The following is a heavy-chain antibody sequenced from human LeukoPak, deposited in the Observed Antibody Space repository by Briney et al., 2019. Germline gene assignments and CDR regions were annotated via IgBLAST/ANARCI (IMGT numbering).Heavy chain of an antibody. CDR3: AKVRLDDSSGYLYYFDY. J-gene: IGHJ4*02. CDR1: GFTFSSYA. D-gene: IGHD3-22*01. CDR2: ISGSGGST. Sequence: GGSLRLSCAASGFTFSSYAMSWVRQAPGKGLEWVSAISGSGGSTYYADSVKGRFTISRDNSKDTLYLQMNSLRAEDTAVYYCAKVRLDDSSGYLYYFDYWGQGTLVTVSS. V-gene: IGHV3-23*01.